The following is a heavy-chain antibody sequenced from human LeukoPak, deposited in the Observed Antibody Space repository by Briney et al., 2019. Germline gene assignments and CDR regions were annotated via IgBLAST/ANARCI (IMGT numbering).Heavy chain of an antibody. CDR3: ASSVRLDGSTGY. V-gene: IGHV1-69*05. J-gene: IGHJ4*02. CDR2: IIPIFGTA. Sequence: ASVKVSCKASGGTFSSYAISGVRQAPGQGLEWMGRIIPIFGTANYAQKFQGRVTITTDESTSTAYMELSSLRSGDTAVYYCASSVRLDGSTGYWGQGTLVTVSS. CDR1: GGTFSSYA. D-gene: IGHD5/OR15-5a*01.